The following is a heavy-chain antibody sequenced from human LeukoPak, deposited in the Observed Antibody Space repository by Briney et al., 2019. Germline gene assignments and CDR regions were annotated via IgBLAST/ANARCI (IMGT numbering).Heavy chain of an antibody. CDR3: ASIFPVTTSFEKQVYYYYYGMDV. Sequence: ASVKVSCKASGYTFTRYGITWVRQAPGQGLEWMGWISTYNGNTYYGQKVQGRVTMTTDTSTSTAYMELSSLRSKDTAVYYCASIFPVTTSFEKQVYYYYYGMDVWGQGTTVTVSS. CDR1: GYTFTRYG. V-gene: IGHV1-18*01. CDR2: ISTYNGNT. D-gene: IGHD4-17*01. J-gene: IGHJ6*02.